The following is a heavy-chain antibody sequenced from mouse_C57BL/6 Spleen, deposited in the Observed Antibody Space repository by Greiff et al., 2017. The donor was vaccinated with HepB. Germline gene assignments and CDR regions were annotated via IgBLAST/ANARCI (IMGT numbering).Heavy chain of an antibody. V-gene: IGHV5-17*01. J-gene: IGHJ4*01. CDR1: GFTFSDYG. D-gene: IGHD1-1*01. CDR3: ARGGFYYDSKNAMDY. CDR2: ISSGSSTI. Sequence: EVMLVESGGGLVKPGGSLKLSCAASGFTFSDYGMHWVRQAPEKGLEWVAYISSGSSTIYYADTVKGRFTISRDNAKNTLFLQLTSLRSEDTAMYYCARGGFYYDSKNAMDYWGQGTSVTVSS.